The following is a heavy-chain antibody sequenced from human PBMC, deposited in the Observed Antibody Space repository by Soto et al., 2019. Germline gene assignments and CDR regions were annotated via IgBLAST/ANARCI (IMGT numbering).Heavy chain of an antibody. CDR3: AKDYRPGIGDAFDI. J-gene: IGHJ3*02. Sequence: PGGSLRLSCTASGFTFGDYAMSWFRQAPGKGLEWVGFIRSKAYGGTTEYAASVKGRFTISRDDSKNTLYLQMNSLRAEDTALYYCAKDYRPGIGDAFDIWGQGTMVTVSS. CDR1: GFTFGDYA. V-gene: IGHV3-49*03. CDR2: IRSKAYGGTT. D-gene: IGHD1-1*01.